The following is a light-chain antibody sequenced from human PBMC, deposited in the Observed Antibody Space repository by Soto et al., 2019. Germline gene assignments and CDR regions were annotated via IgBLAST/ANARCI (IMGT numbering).Light chain of an antibody. CDR2: GTS. J-gene: IGKJ5*01. V-gene: IGKV3-20*01. CDR1: HIVSSNY. CDR3: QNYDASLSIT. Sequence: EVVLTQSPGTVSLSPGERETLSCRASHIVSSNYLAWYQQKPGRAPRLLIYGTSTRATGIPDRFSGSGSGTDFTLTISRLEFDDLAVYFCQNYDASLSITFGQGTRLQI.